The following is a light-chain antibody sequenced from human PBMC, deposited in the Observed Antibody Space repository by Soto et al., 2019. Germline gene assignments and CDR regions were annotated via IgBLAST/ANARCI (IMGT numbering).Light chain of an antibody. J-gene: IGKJ1*01. V-gene: IGKV1-5*03. CDR3: QQYDVHST. CDR1: QTIDSW. Sequence: DIQMTQSPSTLSASVGDRVTITCRASQTIDSWLAWYQQRPGKPPNLLIYKASTLASGVPSRFSGSGSGTEFTLTINSLQPDDFATYYCQQYDVHSTFGQGTKVDIK. CDR2: KAS.